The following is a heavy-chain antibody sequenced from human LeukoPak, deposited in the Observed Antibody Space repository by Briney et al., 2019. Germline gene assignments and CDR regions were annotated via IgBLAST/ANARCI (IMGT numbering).Heavy chain of an antibody. CDR2: ISAGGDAT. CDR1: GFTFSTYA. J-gene: IGHJ4*02. D-gene: IGHD2-15*01. CDR3: ADHFPYCSRGSCSYFDH. V-gene: IGHV3-23*01. Sequence: GGSLRLSCAASGFTFSTYAMSWVRQAPGKGLEWVCAISAGGDATFYADSVKGRFTVSRDNPKDTLSLQMNSLRGEDTAIYYCADHFPYCSRGSCSYFDHWGQGTLVTVSS.